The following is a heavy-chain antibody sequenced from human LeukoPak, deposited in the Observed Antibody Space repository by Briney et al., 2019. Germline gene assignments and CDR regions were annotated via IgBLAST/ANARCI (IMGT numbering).Heavy chain of an antibody. CDR3: ARGNYYYYGMDV. CDR1: GGSISSYY. J-gene: IGHJ6*02. CDR2: IYYSGST. Sequence: SETLSLTCTVSGGSISSYYWSWIRQPPGKGLEWIGYIYYSGSTNYNPSLKSRVTISVDTSKNQFSLKLSSVTAADTAVYYCARGNYYYYGMDVWGQGTTVTVSS. V-gene: IGHV4-59*08.